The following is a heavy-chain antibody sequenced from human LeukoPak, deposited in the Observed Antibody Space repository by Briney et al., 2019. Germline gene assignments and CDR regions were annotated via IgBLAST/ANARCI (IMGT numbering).Heavy chain of an antibody. CDR1: CGSISSYY. CDR2: IYTSGST. CDR3: ARGGRTTVTLDY. V-gene: IGHV4-4*07. J-gene: IGHJ4*02. D-gene: IGHD4-17*01. Sequence: PSDTLSLTCTVACGSISSYYWSWIRQPAGKGLELIGRIYTSGSTNYTPSLKSRVTISVDKSKNQFSLKLSSVTAADTAVYYCARGGRTTVTLDYWGQGPLVTVSS.